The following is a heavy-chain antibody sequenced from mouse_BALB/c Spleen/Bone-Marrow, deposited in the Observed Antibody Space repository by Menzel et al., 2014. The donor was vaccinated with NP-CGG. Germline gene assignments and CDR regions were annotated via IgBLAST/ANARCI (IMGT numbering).Heavy chain of an antibody. CDR3: AFGNYDFDY. V-gene: IGHV1-80*01. CDR1: GYAFSSYW. CDR2: IYPGDGDT. Sequence: VKLQESGAELVRPGSSVKISCKASGYAFSSYWMNWVKQRPGQGLEWIGQIYPGDGDTNHSGKFRGKATLTADESSSAAFWQLSSLTSEDSAVYFCAFGNYDFDYWGQGTTLTVSS. D-gene: IGHD2-1*01. J-gene: IGHJ2*01.